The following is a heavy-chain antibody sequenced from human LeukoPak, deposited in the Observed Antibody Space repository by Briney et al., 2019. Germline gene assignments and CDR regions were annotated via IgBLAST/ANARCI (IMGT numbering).Heavy chain of an antibody. D-gene: IGHD1-7*01. CDR1: GFVFTGYG. J-gene: IGHJ4*02. Sequence: ASVKVSCKASGFVFTGYGFTWVRQAPGQGLEWMGGIIPIFGTANYAQKFQGRVTITADESTSTAYMELSSLRSEDTAVYYCARGRKELRFDYWGQGTLVTVSS. V-gene: IGHV1-69*13. CDR2: IIPIFGTA. CDR3: ARGRKELRFDY.